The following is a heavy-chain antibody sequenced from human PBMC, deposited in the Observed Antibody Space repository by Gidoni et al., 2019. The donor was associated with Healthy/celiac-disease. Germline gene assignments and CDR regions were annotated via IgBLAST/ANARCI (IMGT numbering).Heavy chain of an antibody. CDR3: ARDPFVVVPAATIGGLGWFDP. CDR2: INPSGGST. J-gene: IGHJ5*02. V-gene: IGHV1-46*03. D-gene: IGHD2-2*01. Sequence: QVQLVQSGAEVKKPGASVKVSCKASGYTCTSYYMHWVRQAPGQGLEWMGIINPSGGSTSYAQKFQGRVTMTRDTSTSTVYMELSSLRSEDTAVYYCARDPFVVVPAATIGGLGWFDPWGQGTLVTVSS. CDR1: GYTCTSYY.